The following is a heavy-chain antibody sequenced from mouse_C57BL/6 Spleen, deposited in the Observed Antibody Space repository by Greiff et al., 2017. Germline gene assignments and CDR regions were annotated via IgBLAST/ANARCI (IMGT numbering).Heavy chain of an antibody. D-gene: IGHD1-1*01. CDR1: GYTFTSYW. V-gene: IGHV1-74*01. CDR3: AIAYYGRSIDY. Sequence: VQLQQPGAELVKPGASVKVSCKASGYTFTSYWMHWVKQRPGQGLEWIGRIHPSDSDTNYNQKFKGKATLTVDKSSSTAYMLLSSLTSEDSAVYCCAIAYYGRSIDYWGQGTTLTVSS. J-gene: IGHJ2*01. CDR2: IHPSDSDT.